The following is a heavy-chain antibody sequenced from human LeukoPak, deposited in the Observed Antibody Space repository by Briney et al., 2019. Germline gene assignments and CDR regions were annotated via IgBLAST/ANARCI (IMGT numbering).Heavy chain of an antibody. J-gene: IGHJ4*02. CDR1: GFTFSSYG. D-gene: IGHD6-6*01. CDR2: IWYDGSNK. V-gene: IGHV3-33*01. Sequence: GRSLRLSCAESGFTFSSYGMHWVRQAPGKGLEWVAVIWYDGSNKYYADSVKGRFTISRDNSKNTLYLQMNSLRAEDTAVYYCARDRSSIAARPYGDYWGQGTLVTVSS. CDR3: ARDRSSIAARPYGDY.